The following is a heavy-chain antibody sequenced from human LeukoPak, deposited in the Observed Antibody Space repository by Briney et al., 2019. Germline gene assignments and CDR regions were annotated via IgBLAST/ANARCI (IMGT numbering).Heavy chain of an antibody. CDR2: IYHSGST. CDR3: ASVVGATSPFDY. CDR1: GYSISSGYY. J-gene: IGHJ4*02. D-gene: IGHD1-26*01. V-gene: IGHV4-38-2*01. Sequence: SETLSLTCAVSGYSISSGYYRGWIRRPPGKGLEWIGSIYHSGSTYYNPSLKSRVTISVDTSKNQFSLKLSSVTAADTAVYYCASVVGATSPFDYWGQGTLVTVSS.